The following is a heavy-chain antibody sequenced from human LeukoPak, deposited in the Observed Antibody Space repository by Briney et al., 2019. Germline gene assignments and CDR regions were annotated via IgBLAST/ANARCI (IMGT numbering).Heavy chain of an antibody. V-gene: IGHV3-74*01. J-gene: IGHJ3*02. CDR2: INSDGSNT. CDR3: ARPQYYYDSSGYVRLDASDI. CDR1: GFNFGRNW. D-gene: IGHD3-22*01. Sequence: PGGSLRLSCAASGFNFGRNWMDWVRHAPGKGLVWVSRINSDGSNTNYADSVKGRFIISRDNAKNTLYLQMNSLRVEDTAVYFCARPQYYYDSSGYVRLDASDIWGQGTMVTVSS.